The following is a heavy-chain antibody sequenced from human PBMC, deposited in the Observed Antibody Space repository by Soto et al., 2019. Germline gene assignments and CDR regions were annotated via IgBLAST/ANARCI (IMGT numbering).Heavy chain of an antibody. Sequence: QVQLVQSGAEVKKPGAAVKVSCKASGYTFTSYGISWVRQAPGQGLEWMGWISGYNGNTNYAQKHQGRVTMTTDTSTSTAYMELRSLRSDDTAVYYCARDGPTGTTSLVSFYYYGMDVWGQGTTVTVSS. J-gene: IGHJ6*02. CDR3: ARDGPTGTTSLVSFYYYGMDV. D-gene: IGHD1-7*01. CDR1: GYTFTSYG. CDR2: ISGYNGNT. V-gene: IGHV1-18*01.